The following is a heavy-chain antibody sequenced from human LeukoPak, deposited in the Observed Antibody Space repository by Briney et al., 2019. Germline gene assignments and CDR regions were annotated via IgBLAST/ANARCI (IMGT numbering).Heavy chain of an antibody. D-gene: IGHD3-9*01. J-gene: IGHJ3*02. Sequence: GGSLRLSCVASGFTFSSYGMHWVRQAPGKGLEWVAFLRYDGSNKYYADSVKGRFTISRDNSKNTLYLQMNSLRAEDTAVYYCAKEYDILTGYYAFDIWGQGTMVTVSS. CDR1: GFTFSSYG. V-gene: IGHV3-30*02. CDR3: AKEYDILTGYYAFDI. CDR2: LRYDGSNK.